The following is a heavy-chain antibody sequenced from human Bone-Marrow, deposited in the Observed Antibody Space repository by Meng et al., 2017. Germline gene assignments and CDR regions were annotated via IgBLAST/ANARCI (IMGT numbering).Heavy chain of an antibody. CDR2: INHSGSS. V-gene: IGHV4-34*01. D-gene: IGHD1-26*01. CDR1: GGSFSGYY. CDR3: ARGRRIVGATLRLFDY. Sequence: GSLRPSEPLPPTCAVSGGSFSGYYWTWIRQPPGKGLEWIGEINHSGSSNYNPSLKSRVTLSADTPERQFSLKLSSVTAADTAVYYCARGRRIVGATLRLFDYWGQGTLVTVSS. J-gene: IGHJ4*02.